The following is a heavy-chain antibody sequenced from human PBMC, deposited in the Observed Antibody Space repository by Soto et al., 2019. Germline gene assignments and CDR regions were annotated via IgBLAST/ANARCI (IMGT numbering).Heavy chain of an antibody. CDR3: TTDSHFTMKLVRFDY. J-gene: IGHJ4*01. CDR2: TANKVNSYTT. CDR1: GSGFSDQY. Sequence: GGSLRLSCVASGSGFSDQYMDWVRQAPGKGLEWVGRTANKVNSYTTEYAASVKGRFSISRDDSRNMVYFQMNSLEIEDTAVYYCTTDSHFTMKLVRFDYWGLGTLVTVSS. V-gene: IGHV3-72*01. D-gene: IGHD3-22*01.